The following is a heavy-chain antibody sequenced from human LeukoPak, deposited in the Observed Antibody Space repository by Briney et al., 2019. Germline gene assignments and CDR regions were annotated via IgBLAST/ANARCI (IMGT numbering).Heavy chain of an antibody. J-gene: IGHJ4*02. CDR1: GGTFSSYA. V-gene: IGHV1-69*13. CDR3: AGTYYYGSGSLYYFDY. Sequence: ASVKVSCKASGGTFSSYAISWVRQAPGQGLEWMGGIIPIFGPANYAQKFQGRVTITADESTSTAYMELSSLRSEDTAVYYCAGTYYYGSGSLYYFDYWGQGTLVTVSS. D-gene: IGHD3-10*01. CDR2: IIPIFGPA.